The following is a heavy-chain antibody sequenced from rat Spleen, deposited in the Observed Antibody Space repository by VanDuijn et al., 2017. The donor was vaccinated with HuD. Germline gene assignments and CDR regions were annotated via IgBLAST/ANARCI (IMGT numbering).Heavy chain of an antibody. CDR1: GFSLTNNG. J-gene: IGHJ3*01. CDR3: TRSYGGYTQHWFPY. D-gene: IGHD1-11*01. V-gene: IGHV2S12*01. CDR2: ILSGGST. Sequence: QVQLKESGPGLVQPSQTLSLTCTVSGFSLTNNGVSWVRQPPGKDLEWIAAILSGGSTYYNSVFKSRLSISRDTSKNQVFLKMNSLQTEDTAIYFCTRSYGGYTQHWFPYWGQGTLVTVSS.